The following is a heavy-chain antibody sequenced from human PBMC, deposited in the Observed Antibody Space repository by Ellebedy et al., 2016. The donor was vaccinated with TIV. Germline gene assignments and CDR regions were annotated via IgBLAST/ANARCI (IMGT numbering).Heavy chain of an antibody. CDR2: FDREDAKP. D-gene: IGHD3-10*01. V-gene: IGHV1-24*01. J-gene: IGHJ3*02. CDR1: GHSLSDLS. CDR3: AVDLISVDRGDLISDVMDM. Sequence: AASVKVSCKVSGHSLSDLSMHWVRQAPGKGLEWMGGFDREDAKPTYAQKFQGRVTLTEDTDADTAYMELNSLRSEDTAMDYCAVDLISVDRGDLISDVMDMWGRGTMVTVSS.